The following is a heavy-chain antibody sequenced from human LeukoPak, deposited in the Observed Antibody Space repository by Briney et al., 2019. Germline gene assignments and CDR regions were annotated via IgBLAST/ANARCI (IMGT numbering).Heavy chain of an antibody. D-gene: IGHD1-26*01. CDR3: ARVGVGALDAFDI. CDR2: INPSAGST. J-gene: IGHJ3*02. V-gene: IGHV1-46*01. CDR1: GYTFTSYY. Sequence: ASVKVSCKASGYTFTSYYMHWVRQAPGQGLEWMGIINPSAGSTSYAQKFQGRVTMTRDTSTSTVYMELSSLRSEDTAVYYCARVGVGALDAFDIWGQGTMVTVSS.